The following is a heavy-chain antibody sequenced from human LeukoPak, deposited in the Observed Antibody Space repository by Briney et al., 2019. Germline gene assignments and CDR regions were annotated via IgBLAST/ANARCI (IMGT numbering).Heavy chain of an antibody. CDR1: GYTFKGFY. V-gene: IGHV1-2*02. D-gene: IGHD6-6*01. Sequence: GASVKVSCKAFGYTFKGFYMHWVQQAPGQGLEWMGWINPKGGGTNYVQKFQGRVTMTRDTSISTAYMELSRLRSDDTAVYYCARAIAARREDYWGQGTLVTVSS. CDR2: INPKGGGT. J-gene: IGHJ4*02. CDR3: ARAIAARREDY.